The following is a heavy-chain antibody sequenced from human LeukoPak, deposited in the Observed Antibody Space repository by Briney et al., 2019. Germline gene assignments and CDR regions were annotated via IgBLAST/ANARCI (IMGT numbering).Heavy chain of an antibody. Sequence: GASVKVSCKASGYTFTSYGISWVRQAPGQGLKWMGWISAYNGNTNYAQKLQGRVTMTTDTSTSTAYMELRSLRSDDTAVYYCARDGYNLRYYYYMDAWGKGTTVTVSS. V-gene: IGHV1-18*01. CDR1: GYTFTSYG. CDR3: ARDGYNLRYYYYMDA. CDR2: ISAYNGNT. J-gene: IGHJ6*03. D-gene: IGHD5-24*01.